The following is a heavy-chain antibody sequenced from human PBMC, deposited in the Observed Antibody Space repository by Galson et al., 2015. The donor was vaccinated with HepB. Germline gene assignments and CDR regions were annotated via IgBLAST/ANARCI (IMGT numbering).Heavy chain of an antibody. CDR3: AAPSSWYFDYYYGMDV. V-gene: IGHV3-49*03. Sequence: SLGLECAASGFTVGVYAMSWFVQAPGEGLGSVGFFRGDAYEGTTEYAASVKGRFTISRDDSKSIAYLQMNSLKTEDTAVYYCAAPSSWYFDYYYGMDVWGQGTTVTVSS. CDR2: FRGDAYEGTT. CDR1: GFTVGVYA. J-gene: IGHJ6*02. D-gene: IGHD6-13*01.